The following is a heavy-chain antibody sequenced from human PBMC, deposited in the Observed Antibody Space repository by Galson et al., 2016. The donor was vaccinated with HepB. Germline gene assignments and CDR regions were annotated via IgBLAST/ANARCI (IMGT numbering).Heavy chain of an antibody. CDR3: ARHVTGDLDY. D-gene: IGHD7-27*01. J-gene: IGHJ4*02. CDR1: GSSFTTYW. CDR2: IDPRDSYT. V-gene: IGHV5-10-1*01. Sequence: QSGAEVKKPGESLRISCKGSGSSFTTYWITWVRQMPGKGLEWMGRIDPRDSYTNYSPAFQGHVTIPADESINTVYLQWRSLKASDTATYYCARHVTGDLDYWGQGTLVTVSS.